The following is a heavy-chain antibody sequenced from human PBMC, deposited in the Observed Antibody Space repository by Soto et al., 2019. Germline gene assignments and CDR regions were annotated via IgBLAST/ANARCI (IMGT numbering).Heavy chain of an antibody. J-gene: IGHJ3*02. D-gene: IGHD5-18*01. CDR2: ISGSGGGT. Sequence: EVQLLESGGGLVQPGGSLRLSCAASGFTFSSYAMSWVRQAPGKGLEWVSAISGSGGGTYYADSVKGRFTISRDNSKNTLYLQMNSLRAEDTAVYYCARRRGIQLRKGAFDIWGQGTMVTVSS. CDR3: ARRRGIQLRKGAFDI. V-gene: IGHV3-23*01. CDR1: GFTFSSYA.